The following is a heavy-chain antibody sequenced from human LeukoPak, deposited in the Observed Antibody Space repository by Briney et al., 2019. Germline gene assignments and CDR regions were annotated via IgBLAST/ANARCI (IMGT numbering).Heavy chain of an antibody. Sequence: PSETLSLTCTVSGGSISSSSYYWGWIRQPPGKGLEWIGSIYYSGSTYYNPSLKSRVTISVDTSKNQFSLKLSSVTAADTAVYYCARVGYSSSAADFDYWGQGTLVTVSS. CDR1: GGSISSSSYY. D-gene: IGHD6-6*01. CDR2: IYYSGST. J-gene: IGHJ4*02. CDR3: ARVGYSSSAADFDY. V-gene: IGHV4-39*07.